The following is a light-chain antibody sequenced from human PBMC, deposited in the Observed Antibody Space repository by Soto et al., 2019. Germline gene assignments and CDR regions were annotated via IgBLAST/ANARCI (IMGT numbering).Light chain of an antibody. Sequence: IQLTQSPSSLSASVGDRVTISCRASQGIANFLAWYQQKPGTAPKLLIYGASTLQSGVPSRFIGSGSGTDFTLTISSLQPEDFATYYCQQLNSFPIPFGPGTKVISN. J-gene: IGKJ3*01. CDR2: GAS. V-gene: IGKV1-9*01. CDR1: QGIANF. CDR3: QQLNSFPIP.